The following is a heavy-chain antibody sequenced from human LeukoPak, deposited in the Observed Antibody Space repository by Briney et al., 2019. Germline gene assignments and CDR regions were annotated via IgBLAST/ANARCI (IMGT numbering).Heavy chain of an antibody. J-gene: IGHJ5*02. D-gene: IGHD3-10*01. Sequence: PSETLSLTCSVSGGSINNYYWSWIRQPPGKGLEWIRYIYYSGSTNYNPSLKSRVTISVDTSKNQFSLRLTSVTAADTAVYYCARAGPWQIDPWGQGTLVTVSS. CDR3: ARAGPWQIDP. V-gene: IGHV4-59*01. CDR2: IYYSGST. CDR1: GGSINNYY.